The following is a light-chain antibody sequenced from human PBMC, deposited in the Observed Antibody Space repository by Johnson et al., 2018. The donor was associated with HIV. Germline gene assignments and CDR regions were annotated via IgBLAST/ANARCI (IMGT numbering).Light chain of an antibody. Sequence: QAVLTQPPSVSAAPGQKVTISCSGSSSNIGNNYVSWYQQVPGAAPKLLIYDNDKRPSGIPDRFSGSKSGASATLDITGLQTGDEADYYCGTWDNSLNVYVVGTGTKVTVL. CDR2: DND. V-gene: IGLV1-51*01. J-gene: IGLJ1*01. CDR1: SSNIGNNY. CDR3: GTWDNSLNVYV.